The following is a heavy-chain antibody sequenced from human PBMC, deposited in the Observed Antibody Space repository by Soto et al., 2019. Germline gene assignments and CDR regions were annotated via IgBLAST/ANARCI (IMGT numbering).Heavy chain of an antibody. CDR1: VFTFITYN. D-gene: IGHD3-10*01. CDR3: ARDATSYGSGIIIKWLDQ. V-gene: IGHV3-48*02. Sequence: GGSLRLSCSASVFTFITYNMNLFLQAPGKWLEWVSYISSSGSTLYYADSVKGRFTISRDNARNSLFLQMNGLRDEDTAVYYCARDATSYGSGIIIKWLDQWGKRHMVTVSS. J-gene: IGHJ5*02. CDR2: ISSSGSTL.